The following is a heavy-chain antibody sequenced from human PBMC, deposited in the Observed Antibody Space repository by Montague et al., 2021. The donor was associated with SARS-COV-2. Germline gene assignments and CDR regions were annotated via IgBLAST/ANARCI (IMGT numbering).Heavy chain of an antibody. D-gene: IGHD1-26*01. J-gene: IGHJ4*02. CDR3: ARTSASSDY. CDR2: TCYRSKWYN. CDR1: GDSVSRNRAA. Sequence: CAISGDSVSRNRAAWNWIRQSPSRGLEWLGRTCYRSKWYNDYAVSVKSRITINPDTSKNQISLQLNSVTPEGTAVYYCARTSASSDYWGQGTLVTVSS. V-gene: IGHV6-1*01.